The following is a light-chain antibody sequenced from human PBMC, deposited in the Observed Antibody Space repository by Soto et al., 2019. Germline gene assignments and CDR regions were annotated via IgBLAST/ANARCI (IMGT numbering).Light chain of an antibody. V-gene: IGLV2-14*01. CDR1: SSVVGGYNY. CDR2: DVS. CDR3: SSYTSSSTGV. Sequence: QSMLTQPASVSGSPGQSITISCTGTSSVVGGYNYVSWYQQHPGKAPKLMIYDVSNRPSGVSNRFSGSKSGNTASLTISGLQAEDEADYYCSSYTSSSTGVFGTGTKVTVL. J-gene: IGLJ1*01.